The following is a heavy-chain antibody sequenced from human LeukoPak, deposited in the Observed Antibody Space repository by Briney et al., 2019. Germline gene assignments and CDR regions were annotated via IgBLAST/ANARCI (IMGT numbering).Heavy chain of an antibody. CDR3: AKDREVAGYYYYYGMDV. CDR1: GFTFDDYA. CDR2: ISWDGGST. Sequence: GGLLSLSCAASGFTFDDYAMHWVRQPPGKGLEWVSLISWDGGSTYYADSVKGRFTISRDNSKNSLYLQMNSLRAEDTASYYCAKDREVAGYYYYYGMDVWGKGTTGTVSS. D-gene: IGHD2-15*01. J-gene: IGHJ6*04. V-gene: IGHV3-43D*04.